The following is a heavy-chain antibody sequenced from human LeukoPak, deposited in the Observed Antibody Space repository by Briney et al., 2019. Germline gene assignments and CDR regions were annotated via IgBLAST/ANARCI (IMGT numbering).Heavy chain of an antibody. Sequence: GGSLRLSCAASGFTFSIYGMHWVRQAPGKGLEWVAVISYDGSNKYYADSVKGRFTISRDNSKNTLYLQMNSLRAEDTAVYYCARVGYCSSTSCYLRISDAFDIWGQGTMVTVSS. J-gene: IGHJ3*02. CDR2: ISYDGSNK. D-gene: IGHD2-2*01. V-gene: IGHV3-30*03. CDR1: GFTFSIYG. CDR3: ARVGYCSSTSCYLRISDAFDI.